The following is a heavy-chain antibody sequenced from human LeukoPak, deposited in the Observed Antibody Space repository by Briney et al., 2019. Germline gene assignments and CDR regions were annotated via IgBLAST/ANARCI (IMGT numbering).Heavy chain of an antibody. D-gene: IGHD5-24*01. J-gene: IGHJ4*02. CDR2: IGTAGDT. V-gene: IGHV3-13*04. CDR3: ARGLRWLPFDY. Sequence: GGSLRLSCAASGFTFSSYDMHRVRQATGKGLEWVSAIGTAGDTYYPGSVKGRFTISRENAKNSLYLQMNSLRAGDTAVYYCARGLRWLPFDYWGQGTLVTVSS. CDR1: GFTFSSYD.